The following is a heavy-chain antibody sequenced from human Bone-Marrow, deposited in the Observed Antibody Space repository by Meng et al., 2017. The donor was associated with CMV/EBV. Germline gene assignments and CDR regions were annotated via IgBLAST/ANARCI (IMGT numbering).Heavy chain of an antibody. CDR3: AKPDELLSDYYYGMAV. CDR1: GFTFSSYG. CDR2: IRYDGSNK. D-gene: IGHD2-2*01. J-gene: IGHJ6*02. Sequence: GESLKISCAASGFTFSSYGMHWVRQAPGKGLEWVAFIRYDGSNKYYADSVKGRFTISRDNSKNTLYLQMNSLRAEDTAVYYCAKPDELLSDYYYGMAVWGQGTTVTVSS. V-gene: IGHV3-30*02.